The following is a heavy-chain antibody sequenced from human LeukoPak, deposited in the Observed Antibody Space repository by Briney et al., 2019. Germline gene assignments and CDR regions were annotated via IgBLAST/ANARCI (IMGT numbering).Heavy chain of an antibody. CDR1: GDSISSGSYY. D-gene: IGHD2-21*02. V-gene: IGHV4-61*02. J-gene: IGHJ4*02. Sequence: PSETLSLTCTVSGDSISSGSYYWSWIRQPAGKGLEWIGRIYTSGSTNYNPSLKSRVTISVDTSKNQFSLKLSSVTAADTAVYYCASFLLWCGGDCYSFDYWGQGTLATVSS. CDR3: ASFLLWCGGDCYSFDY. CDR2: IYTSGST.